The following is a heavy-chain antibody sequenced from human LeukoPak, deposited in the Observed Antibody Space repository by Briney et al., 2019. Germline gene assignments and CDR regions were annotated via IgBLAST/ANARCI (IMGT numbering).Heavy chain of an antibody. D-gene: IGHD1/OR15-1a*01. Sequence: GGSLRLSCAASGFTVSSNYMSWVRQAPGKGLEWVSVIYSGGSTYYADSVKGRFTISRDNSKNTLYLQMNSLRAEDTAVYYCARDGALRGREQYFDYWGQGTLVTVSS. CDR1: GFTVSSNY. V-gene: IGHV3-53*01. CDR3: ARDGALRGREQYFDY. CDR2: IYSGGST. J-gene: IGHJ4*02.